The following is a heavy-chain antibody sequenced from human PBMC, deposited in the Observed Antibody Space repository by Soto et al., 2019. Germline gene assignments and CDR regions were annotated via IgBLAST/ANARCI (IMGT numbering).Heavy chain of an antibody. CDR2: IYYSGST. Sequence: SETLSLTCTVSGGSISSYYWSWIRRPPGKGLEWIGYIYYSGSTNYNPSLKSRVTISVDTSKNQFSLKLTSVTAADTAVYYCARDKITGLFDYWGQGTLVTVSS. CDR1: GGSISSYY. J-gene: IGHJ4*02. V-gene: IGHV4-59*12. CDR3: ARDKITGLFDY. D-gene: IGHD2-8*02.